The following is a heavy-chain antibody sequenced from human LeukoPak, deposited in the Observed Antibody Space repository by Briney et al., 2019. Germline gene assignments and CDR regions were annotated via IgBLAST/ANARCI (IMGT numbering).Heavy chain of an antibody. V-gene: IGHV3-48*03. CDR3: ARDPNGLYDFDS. D-gene: IGHD5/OR15-5a*01. J-gene: IGHJ4*02. CDR1: GFTFSSYE. Sequence: GGSLRLSCAASGFTFSSYEMNWVRQAPGKGLEWVSFIDNGGTIKYYADSVKGRFTISRDNARNSLYLQMNSLRAEDTAVYYCARDPNGLYDFDSWGRGTLVTVSS. CDR2: IDNGGTIK.